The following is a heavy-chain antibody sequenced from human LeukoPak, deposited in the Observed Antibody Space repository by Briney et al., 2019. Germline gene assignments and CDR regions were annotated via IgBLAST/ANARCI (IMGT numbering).Heavy chain of an antibody. CDR1: GYTFTGYY. CDR3: ARDWAKTDYDFWSGYYNYYYYYMDV. CDR2: INPNSGGT. J-gene: IGHJ6*03. V-gene: IGHV1-2*02. Sequence: ASVKVSCKASGYTFTGYYMHWVRQAPGQGLEWMGWINPNSGGTNYAQKFQGRVTMTRDTSISTAYMELSRLRSDDTAVYYCARDWAKTDYDFWSGYYNYYYYYMDVWGKGTTVTVSS. D-gene: IGHD3-3*01.